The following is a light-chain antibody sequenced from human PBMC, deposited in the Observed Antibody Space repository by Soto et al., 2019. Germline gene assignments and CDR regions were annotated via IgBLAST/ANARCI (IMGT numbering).Light chain of an antibody. CDR1: SSDVGSYNL. CDR3: FSYAGNSTHVV. Sequence: QSVLTQPASVSGSPGQSITISLTGTSSDVGSYNLVSWYQQHPGKAPTVMIYEGSKRPSGVSNLFSGSKSGNTASLTISGLRAEEEADCYCFSYAGNSTHVVFGGGTKVTVL. J-gene: IGLJ2*01. V-gene: IGLV2-23*01. CDR2: EGS.